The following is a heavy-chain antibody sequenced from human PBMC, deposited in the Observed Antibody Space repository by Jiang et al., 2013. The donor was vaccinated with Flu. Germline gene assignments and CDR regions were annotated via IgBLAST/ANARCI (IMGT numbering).Heavy chain of an antibody. V-gene: IGHV3-23*01. J-gene: IGHJ5*02. CDR1: GFTFSSYS. CDR2: ISGSGSST. CDR3: AKGPHPGWQINWFDP. Sequence: VQLLESGGDLVQPGGSLRLSCAASGFTFSSYSMSWVRQAPGKGLEWVSSISGSGSSTYDADSVKGRFTISRDNSKNTVYLQMNRLRVEDTAVYYCAKGPHPGWQINWFDPWGQGTLVTVSS.